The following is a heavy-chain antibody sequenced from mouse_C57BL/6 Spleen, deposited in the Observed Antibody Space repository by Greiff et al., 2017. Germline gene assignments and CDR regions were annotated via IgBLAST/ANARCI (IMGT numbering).Heavy chain of an antibody. CDR2: IWSGGST. V-gene: IGHV2-2*01. CDR3: ARDGSLLREFDY. J-gene: IGHJ2*01. D-gene: IGHD1-1*01. Sequence: VQLQQSGPGLVQPSQSLSITCTVSGFSLTSYGVHWVRQSPGKGLEWLGVIWSGGSTYYNAAFISSLSISKDNSKSQVFFKMNSLQADDTAIYYCARDGSLLREFDYWGQGTTLTVSS. CDR1: GFSLTSYG.